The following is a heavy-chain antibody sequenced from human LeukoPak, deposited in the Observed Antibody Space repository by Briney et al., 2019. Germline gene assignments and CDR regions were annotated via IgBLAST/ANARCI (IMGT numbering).Heavy chain of an antibody. V-gene: IGHV4-38-2*02. J-gene: IGHJ6*04. Sequence: SGTLSLTCAVSGYSISSGYYWDWIRQPPGKGLEWIGSVYHSGSTYYNPSLKSRVTIPIDTSKNEFSLRLSSVTAADTAVYYCARDYGSGSSYDYFYYALDVWGKGTTVTVSS. CDR2: VYHSGST. CDR3: ARDYGSGSSYDYFYYALDV. CDR1: GYSISSGYY. D-gene: IGHD3-10*01.